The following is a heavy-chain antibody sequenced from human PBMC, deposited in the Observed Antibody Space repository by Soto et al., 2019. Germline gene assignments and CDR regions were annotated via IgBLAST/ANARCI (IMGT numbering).Heavy chain of an antibody. Sequence: QVQLVQSGAEVKKPGASVKVSCKASGYTFTSYGISWVRQAPGQGLEWMGWISAYNGNTNYAQKLQGRVTMTTDTSTSTAYMELRSLRSDDTVVYYCARVEDIVVVPAATYYYYGMDVWGQGTTVTVSS. CDR3: ARVEDIVVVPAATYYYYGMDV. D-gene: IGHD2-2*01. CDR2: ISAYNGNT. V-gene: IGHV1-18*01. J-gene: IGHJ6*02. CDR1: GYTFTSYG.